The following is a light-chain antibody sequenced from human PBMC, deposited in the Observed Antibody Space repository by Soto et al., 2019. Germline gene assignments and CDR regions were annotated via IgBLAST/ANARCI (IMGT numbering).Light chain of an antibody. CDR1: ERINTY. Sequence: DIQMTQSPSSVSASVGDRFTITCRASERINTYLAWYQQQPGKAPKLXXYAASSLQSGVPSRFSGSGSGTEFTLTISSLQSEDFAVYYCQQYNNWPPWTFGQGTKVDIK. V-gene: IGKV1-12*01. CDR3: QQYNNWPPWT. J-gene: IGKJ1*01. CDR2: AAS.